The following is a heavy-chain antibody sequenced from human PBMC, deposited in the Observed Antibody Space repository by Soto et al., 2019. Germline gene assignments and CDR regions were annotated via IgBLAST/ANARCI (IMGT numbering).Heavy chain of an antibody. CDR1: GFTFSDHY. CDR2: VRNKANSYTT. Sequence: EVQLVDSGGGLVEPGGSLRLSCAASGFTFSDHYMDWVRQAPGKGLEWIGRVRNKANSYTTEYAASVRGRFTVSRDDSKNSLYLQMNSLKTEDTAMYYCVRNLASGGTYYFDYWGQVTLVTVSS. D-gene: IGHD2-15*01. J-gene: IGHJ4*02. V-gene: IGHV3-72*01. CDR3: VRNLASGGTYYFDY.